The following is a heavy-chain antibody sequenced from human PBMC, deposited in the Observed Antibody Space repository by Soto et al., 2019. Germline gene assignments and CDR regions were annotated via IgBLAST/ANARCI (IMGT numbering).Heavy chain of an antibody. V-gene: IGHV3-48*02. CDR1: GVIFSTYS. CDR3: AGTYDSLDFRFDH. D-gene: IGHD3-3*01. CDR2: INSRSTNI. Sequence: PGGSLRLSGATYGVIFSTYSINWLRHAPGRGLEWVSYINSRSTNIYYADSVKGRFTISRDNAKKSLYLQLNNLRDDDTAVYYCAGTYDSLDFRFDHWALGTLVTLSS. J-gene: IGHJ4*02.